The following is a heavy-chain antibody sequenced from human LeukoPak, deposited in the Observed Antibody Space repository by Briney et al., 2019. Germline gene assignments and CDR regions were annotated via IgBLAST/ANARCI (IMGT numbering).Heavy chain of an antibody. CDR1: GGTFSSYA. CDR2: IIPIFGTA. Sequence: SVKVSCKASGGTFSSYAISWVRQAPGQGLEWMGGIIPIFGTANYAQKFQGRVTITADESTSTAYMELSSLRSEDTAVYYCARGYDSSGYVDYWGLGTLVTVSS. D-gene: IGHD3-22*01. CDR3: ARGYDSSGYVDY. J-gene: IGHJ4*02. V-gene: IGHV1-69*01.